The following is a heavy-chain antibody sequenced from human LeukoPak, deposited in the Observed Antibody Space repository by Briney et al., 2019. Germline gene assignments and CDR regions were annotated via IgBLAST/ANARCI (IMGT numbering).Heavy chain of an antibody. Sequence: LRLSCAASGFTFSSYGMHWVRQAPGKGLEWVAVISYDGSNKYYADSVKGRFTISRDNSKNTLYLQMNSLRAEDTAVYYCAKAMYSGSYRRGGPFQHWGQGTLVTVSS. CDR1: GFTFSSYG. J-gene: IGHJ1*01. D-gene: IGHD1-26*01. CDR2: ISYDGSNK. CDR3: AKAMYSGSYRRGGPFQH. V-gene: IGHV3-30*18.